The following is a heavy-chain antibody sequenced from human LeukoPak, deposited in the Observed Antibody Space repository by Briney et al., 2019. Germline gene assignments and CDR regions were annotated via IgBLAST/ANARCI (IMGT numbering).Heavy chain of an antibody. CDR3: SRDGGEGGSSAFDI. CDR2: IRRKGQSYTT. Sequence: PGGSLRLSCAASGFTFSDYIMDWVRQAPGKGLEWIGRIRRKGQSYTTEYAASVKGRFTISRDDSESSLYLHMNSLKTEDTAVYYCSRDGGEGGSSAFDIRGQGTMVTVSS. D-gene: IGHD2-15*01. CDR1: GFTFSDYI. J-gene: IGHJ3*02. V-gene: IGHV3-72*01.